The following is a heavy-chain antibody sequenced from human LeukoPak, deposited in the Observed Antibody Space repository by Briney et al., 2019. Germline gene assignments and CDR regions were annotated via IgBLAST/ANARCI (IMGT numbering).Heavy chain of an antibody. V-gene: IGHV3-23*01. D-gene: IGHD1-26*01. J-gene: IGHJ4*02. CDR1: GFTFSSYA. CDR2: ISNSGVST. CDR3: AKNTSGTYLDY. Sequence: PGGSLRLSCAASGFTFSSYAMTWVRQAPGKGLEWVSSISNSGVSTNYAVSVKGRFTISRDNSKTMVYLQMNSLRAEDTAVYYCAKNTSGTYLDYWGQGILVTVSS.